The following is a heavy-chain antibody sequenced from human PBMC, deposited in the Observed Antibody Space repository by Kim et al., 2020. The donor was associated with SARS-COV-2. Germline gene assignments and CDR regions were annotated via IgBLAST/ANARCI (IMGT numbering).Heavy chain of an antibody. D-gene: IGHD5-18*01. CDR2: IWYDGSNK. J-gene: IGHJ6*01. Sequence: GGSLRLSCAASGFTFSSYGMHWVRQAPGKGLEWVALIWYDGSNKYYADSVRGRFTISRDNSKKTLYLQMNSLRAEDTAVYYCAKDRRYSQYYNYYYGMDV. CDR3: AKDRRYSQYYNYYYGMDV. V-gene: IGHV3-33*06. CDR1: GFTFSSYG.